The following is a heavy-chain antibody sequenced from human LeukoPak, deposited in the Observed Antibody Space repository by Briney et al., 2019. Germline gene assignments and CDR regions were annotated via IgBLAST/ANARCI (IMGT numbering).Heavy chain of an antibody. D-gene: IGHD5-12*01. V-gene: IGHV3-23*01. J-gene: IGHJ6*02. CDR2: MNNGPGAT. CDR3: AKTHYDLLDV. CDR1: GFSFSTSP. Sequence: GGSLRLSCAASGFSFSTSPMSRVRQPPGKGLEWVSAMNNGPGATFYRDSVRGRFTISRDDSKSTLYLQMNSLRAEDTGTYYCAKTHYDLLDVWGQGTTVTVSS.